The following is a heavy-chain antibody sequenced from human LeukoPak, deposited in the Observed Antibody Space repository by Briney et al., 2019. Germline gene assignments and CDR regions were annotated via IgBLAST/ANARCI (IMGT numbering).Heavy chain of an antibody. Sequence: ASVKVSCKASGYTFTSYYMPWVRQAPGQGLEWMGIINPSGGSTSYAQKFQGRVTMTRDTSTSTVYMELSSLRSEDTAVYYCARELRYFDWLAYYYYYGMDVWGKGTTVTVSS. CDR1: GYTFTSYY. D-gene: IGHD3-9*01. V-gene: IGHV1-46*01. J-gene: IGHJ6*04. CDR2: INPSGGST. CDR3: ARELRYFDWLAYYYYYGMDV.